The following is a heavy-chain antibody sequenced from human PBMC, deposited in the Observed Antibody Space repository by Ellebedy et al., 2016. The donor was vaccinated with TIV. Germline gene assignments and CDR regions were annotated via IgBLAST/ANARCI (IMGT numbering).Heavy chain of an antibody. J-gene: IGHJ6*02. CDR2: IWYDGSNK. CDR3: AKDIVVVPAARLTSYYYYYGMDV. CDR1: GFTFSSYG. V-gene: IGHV3-33*06. D-gene: IGHD2-2*01. Sequence: GESLKISCAASGFTFSSYGMHWVRQAPGKGLEWVAVIWYDGSNKYYADSVKGRFTISRDNSKNTLYLQMNSLRAEDTAVYYCAKDIVVVPAARLTSYYYYYGMDVWGQGTTVTVSS.